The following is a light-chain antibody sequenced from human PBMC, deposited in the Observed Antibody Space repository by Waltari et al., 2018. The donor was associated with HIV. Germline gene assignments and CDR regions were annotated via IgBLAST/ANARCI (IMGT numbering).Light chain of an antibody. CDR1: QDISSY. CDR2: GAS. J-gene: IGKJ1*01. CDR3: QQLDSYPRT. V-gene: IGKV1-9*01. Sequence: DIQLTQSPSFLSASVGDRVTITCRASQDISSYLAWYQQKPGKAPKLLIYGASTLQSGVPSRFSGTGSGTEFTVTITSLQPEDFATYYCQQLDSYPRTFGQGTKVEIK.